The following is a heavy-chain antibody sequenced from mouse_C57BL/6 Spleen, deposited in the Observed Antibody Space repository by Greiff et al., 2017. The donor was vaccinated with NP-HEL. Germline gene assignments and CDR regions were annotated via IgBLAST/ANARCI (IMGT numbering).Heavy chain of an antibody. Sequence: EVKLMESGGGLVKPGGSLKLSCAASGFTFSDYGMHWVRQAPEKGLEWVAYISSGSSTIYYADTVKGRFTISRDNAKNTLFLQMTSLRSEDTAMYYCARGGLRYYYAMDYWGQGTSVTVSS. CDR3: ARGGLRYYYAMDY. CDR2: ISSGSSTI. J-gene: IGHJ4*01. CDR1: GFTFSDYG. V-gene: IGHV5-17*01. D-gene: IGHD2-4*01.